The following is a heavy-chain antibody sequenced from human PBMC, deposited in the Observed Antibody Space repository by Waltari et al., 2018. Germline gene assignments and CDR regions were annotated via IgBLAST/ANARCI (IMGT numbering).Heavy chain of an antibody. CDR1: GLNFMNYE. V-gene: IGHV3-48*03. J-gene: IGHJ4*02. Sequence: EVQLVESGGDMVHPGGSLRLSCVVHGLNFMNYEMDWVRQASGKCLGLISYIGTSAGYIYYAQSVKGRFTISRDNVKNSLYLQMNSLRVEDTAVYYCATDVSGWVDFEHWGRGTLVTVSS. D-gene: IGHD6-19*01. CDR2: IGTSAGYI. CDR3: ATDVSGWVDFEH.